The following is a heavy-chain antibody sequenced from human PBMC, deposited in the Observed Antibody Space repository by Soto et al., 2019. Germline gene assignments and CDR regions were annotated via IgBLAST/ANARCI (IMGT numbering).Heavy chain of an antibody. D-gene: IGHD5-18*01. CDR1: GGTFSSYA. J-gene: IGHJ4*02. CDR2: IIPIFGTA. CDR3: ASGRRGYSYGSRYYFDY. V-gene: IGHV1-69*13. Sequence: SVKVSCKASGGTFSSYAISWVRQAPGQGLEWMGGIIPIFGTANYAQKFQGRVTITADESTSTAYMELSSLRSEDTAVYYCASGRRGYSYGSRYYFDYWGQGTLVTVS.